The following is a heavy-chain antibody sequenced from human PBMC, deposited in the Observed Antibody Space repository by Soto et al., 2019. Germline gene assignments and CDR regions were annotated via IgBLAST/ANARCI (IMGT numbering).Heavy chain of an antibody. CDR3: ARGDFDSSANYYAGWFDP. CDR2: FNPNSGGT. CDR1: GYIFTGYY. Sequence: QVQLVQSGAEVKKPGASVKVSCKASGYIFTGYYMHWLRQAPGQGLEWMGWFNPNSGGTKYAQKFQGRVTMTNDTSINTAYMDLSGLISDDTAVYYCARGDFDSSANYYAGWFDPWGQGTLVTVSS. D-gene: IGHD3-22*01. J-gene: IGHJ5*02. V-gene: IGHV1-2*02.